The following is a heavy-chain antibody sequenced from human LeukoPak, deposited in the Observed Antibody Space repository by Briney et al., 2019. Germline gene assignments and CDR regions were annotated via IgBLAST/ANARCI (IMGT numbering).Heavy chain of an antibody. J-gene: IGHJ3*02. CDR1: GFTFDDYG. Sequence: GGSLRLSCAASGFTFDDYGMSWVRQAPGKGLEWVSGINWNGGSTGYADSVKGRFTISRDNAKNSLYLQMNSLRAEDTALYYCARAIVVVIARPHAFDIWGQGTMVTVSS. CDR3: ARAIVVVIARPHAFDI. CDR2: INWNGGST. V-gene: IGHV3-20*04. D-gene: IGHD2-21*01.